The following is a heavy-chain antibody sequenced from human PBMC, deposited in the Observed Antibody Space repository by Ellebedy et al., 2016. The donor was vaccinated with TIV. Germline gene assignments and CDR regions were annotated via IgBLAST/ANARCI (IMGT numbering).Heavy chain of an antibody. D-gene: IGHD5-12*01. CDR2: INEDGSDR. Sequence: GGSLRLXXAVSGFNFSRYWINWVRQAPGKGLEWVGNINEDGSDRHYGDSVKGRFTISRDNANNSLYLQMNNLRVEDTAVYYCLGGFRAGYWGQGTLVTVSS. J-gene: IGHJ4*02. CDR1: GFNFSRYW. V-gene: IGHV3-7*01. CDR3: LGGFRAGY.